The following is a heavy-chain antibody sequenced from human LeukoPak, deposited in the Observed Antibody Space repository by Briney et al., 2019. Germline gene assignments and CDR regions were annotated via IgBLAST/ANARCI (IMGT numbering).Heavy chain of an antibody. D-gene: IGHD4-17*01. CDR2: ISPTGEGT. J-gene: IGHJ4*02. V-gene: IGHV3-23*01. CDR3: PRHAGGAWPFDY. CDR1: GFAFSNTG. Sequence: PGGSLRLSCAASGFAFSNTGMTWVRQAPGRGLEWVSTISPTGEGTHYADSVKGRFTISRDNSKNTLSLEMNSLRADDTATYYCPRHAGGAWPFDYWGQGTRVIVSS.